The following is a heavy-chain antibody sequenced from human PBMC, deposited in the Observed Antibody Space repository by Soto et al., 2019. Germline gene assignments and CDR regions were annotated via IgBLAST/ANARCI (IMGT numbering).Heavy chain of an antibody. D-gene: IGHD2-2*01. J-gene: IGHJ5*02. V-gene: IGHV2-5*02. CDR2: IYWDDDK. CDR1: GFSLSTSGVG. CDR3: AHTGCYSSTSCRTNNWFDP. Sequence: QITLKESGPTLVKPTQTLTLTCTFSGFSLSTSGVGVGWIRQPPGKALEWLALIYWDDDKRYSPSLKSRLTITKDTSKNQVVLTMTNMHPVDTATYYCAHTGCYSSTSCRTNNWFDPWGQGTLVTVSS.